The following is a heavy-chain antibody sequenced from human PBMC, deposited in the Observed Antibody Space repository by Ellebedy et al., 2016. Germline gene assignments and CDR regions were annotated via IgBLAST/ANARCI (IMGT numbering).Heavy chain of an antibody. D-gene: IGHD3-10*01. Sequence: GESLKISCGASKLTFSNYVMHWVRQAPGKGLEWVASIDRGSSVIDYADSVQGRFTVPRDNAKKSLYLQMGSLRVDDTGVYFCAREGFGAETLDIWGQGTMVTVSA. CDR1: KLTFSNYV. CDR3: AREGFGAETLDI. CDR2: IDRGSSVI. V-gene: IGHV3-21*03. J-gene: IGHJ3*02.